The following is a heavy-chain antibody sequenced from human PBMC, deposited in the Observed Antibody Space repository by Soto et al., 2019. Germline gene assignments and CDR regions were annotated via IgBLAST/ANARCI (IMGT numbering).Heavy chain of an antibody. CDR2: IKQDGSEK. V-gene: IGHV3-7*01. J-gene: IGHJ5*02. Sequence: GSLRLSCAASGFTFSSYWMSWVRQAPGKGLEWVANIKQDGSEKYYVDSVKGRFTISRDNAKNSLYLQMNSLRAEDTAVYYCARDGGILWFGENWFDPWGQGTLVTVS. CDR1: GFTFSSYW. CDR3: ARDGGILWFGENWFDP. D-gene: IGHD3-10*01.